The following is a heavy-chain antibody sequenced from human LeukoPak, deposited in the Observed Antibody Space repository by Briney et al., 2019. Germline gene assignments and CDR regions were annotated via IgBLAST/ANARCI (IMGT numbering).Heavy chain of an antibody. D-gene: IGHD1-26*01. V-gene: IGHV6-1*01. Sequence: SQTLSLTCAISGDRVSSDSVAWHWIRQSPSRGLEWLGRTYYRSKWYYDYAPSMESRMTINPDTFKNQFSLQLNSVTPDDTAVYYCTRARGELLFDCWGQGTLVTVSS. CDR2: TYYRSKWYY. CDR1: GDRVSSDSVA. J-gene: IGHJ4*02. CDR3: TRARGELLFDC.